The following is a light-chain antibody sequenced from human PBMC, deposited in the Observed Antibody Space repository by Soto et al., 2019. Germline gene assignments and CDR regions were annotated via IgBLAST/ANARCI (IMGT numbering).Light chain of an antibody. CDR3: QQGYNTPLT. J-gene: IGKJ1*01. Sequence: DIHLTQSPSSLSASVGDRVTISCRATQGIGTYLTWYQQKPGRAPNLLIYDASTLQTGAPSRFSGSGSGTDFTLTISSLQLDDFATYYCQQGYNTPLTFGQGTKVDIK. CDR2: DAS. V-gene: IGKV1-39*01. CDR1: QGIGTY.